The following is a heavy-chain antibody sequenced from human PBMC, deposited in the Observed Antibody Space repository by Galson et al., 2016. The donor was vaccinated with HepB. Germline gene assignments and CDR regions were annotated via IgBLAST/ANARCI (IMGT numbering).Heavy chain of an antibody. J-gene: IGHJ5*02. CDR3: AKEVPNAFDP. Sequence: SLRLSCAASGFTFSGYGMSWVRQAPGKGLEWVSATNGGGTTFYADSVTGRCTISRDNSKNTLYLQMNSLRTEDTAVYYCAKEVPNAFDPWGQGTLVTVSS. V-gene: IGHV3-23*01. D-gene: IGHD2-8*01. CDR1: GFTFSGYG. CDR2: TNGGGTT.